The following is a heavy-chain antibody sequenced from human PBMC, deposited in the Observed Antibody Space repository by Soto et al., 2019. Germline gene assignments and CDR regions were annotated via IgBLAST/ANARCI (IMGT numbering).Heavy chain of an antibody. J-gene: IGHJ4*02. CDR2: ISSDGTYT. Sequence: PGGSLRLSCAASGFTFSSFWIHWVRQAPGKGPVWVSRISSDGTYTAYADSVKGRFTISRDNAKNTLYLQMDSLRADDTAIYYCARGPFYSSSWYDYWGQGTLVTAPQ. CDR3: ARGPFYSSSWYDY. D-gene: IGHD6-13*01. CDR1: GFTFSSFW. V-gene: IGHV3-74*01.